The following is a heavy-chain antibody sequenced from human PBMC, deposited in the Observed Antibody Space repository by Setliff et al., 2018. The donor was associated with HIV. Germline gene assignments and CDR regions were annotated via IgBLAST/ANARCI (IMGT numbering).Heavy chain of an antibody. Sequence: SETLSLTCTVSGVSITSHYWDWIRQSPGKGLEWIGFGHHSGHTRQNPSLASRVTISVDMSKNQFSLKLNSLSAADTAVYYCARWESAQKAFNPWGHGTMVTVS. J-gene: IGHJ3*01. V-gene: IGHV4-4*09. D-gene: IGHD1-26*01. CDR3: ARWESAQKAFNP. CDR1: GVSITSHY. CDR2: GHHSGHT.